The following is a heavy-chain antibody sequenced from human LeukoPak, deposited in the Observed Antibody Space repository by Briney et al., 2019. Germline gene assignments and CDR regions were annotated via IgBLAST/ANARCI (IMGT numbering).Heavy chain of an antibody. CDR1: GVSISSSNSY. CDR3: ARDQINWNYDSPNWFDP. J-gene: IGHJ5*02. Sequence: SETLSLTCTVSGVSISSSNSYWGWIRQPPGKGLEWIGSIYYSGNTYYNASLKSQVSISIDTSKNQFSLRLTSVTAADTAVYYCARDQINWNYDSPNWFDPWGQGTLVTVSS. V-gene: IGHV4-39*02. CDR2: IYYSGNT. D-gene: IGHD1-7*01.